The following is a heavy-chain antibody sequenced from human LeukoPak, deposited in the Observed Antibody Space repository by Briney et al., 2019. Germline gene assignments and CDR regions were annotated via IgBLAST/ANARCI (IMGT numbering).Heavy chain of an antibody. CDR1: GFTFSDYY. D-gene: IGHD5-24*01. Sequence: GGSLRLSCAASGFTFSDYYMSWIRQAPGKGLEWVSYISSSSSYTNYADSVKGRFTISRDNAKNSLYLQMSSLRVADTAVYYCARERWLQPDYWGQGTLVTVSS. CDR3: ARERWLQPDY. V-gene: IGHV3-11*06. CDR2: ISSSSSYT. J-gene: IGHJ4*02.